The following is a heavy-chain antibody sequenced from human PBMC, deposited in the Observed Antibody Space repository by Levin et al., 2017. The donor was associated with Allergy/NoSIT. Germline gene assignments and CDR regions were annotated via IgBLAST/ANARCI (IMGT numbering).Heavy chain of an antibody. CDR1: GFTFSSYS. CDR2: ISISSTTI. CDR3: ARGRAATPPYFYYGMDV. J-gene: IGHJ6*02. V-gene: IGHV3-48*02. Sequence: ASVKVSCAVSGFTFSSYSVNWVRQAPGKGLEWVSYISISSTTIYYADSVKGRFTISRDTAKNSLYLQMNSLRDEDTAVYYCARGRAATPPYFYYGMDVWGQGTTVTVSS. D-gene: IGHD2-15*01.